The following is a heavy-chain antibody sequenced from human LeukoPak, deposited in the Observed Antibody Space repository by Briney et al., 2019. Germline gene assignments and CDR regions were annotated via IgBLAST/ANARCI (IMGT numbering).Heavy chain of an antibody. D-gene: IGHD2-15*01. V-gene: IGHV3-30*18. Sequence: PGESLRLSCAASGFTFSSYGMHWVRQAPGKGLEWVAVISYDGSNKYYADSVKGRFTISRDNSKNTLYLQMNSLRAEDTAVYYCAKDLSVVVVALDYWGQGTLVTVSS. CDR1: GFTFSSYG. CDR2: ISYDGSNK. CDR3: AKDLSVVVVALDY. J-gene: IGHJ4*02.